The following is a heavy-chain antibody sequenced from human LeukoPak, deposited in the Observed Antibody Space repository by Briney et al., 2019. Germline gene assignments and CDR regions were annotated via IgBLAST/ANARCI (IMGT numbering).Heavy chain of an antibody. D-gene: IGHD3-22*01. Sequence: GGSLRLSCTASGFTFDIYAMAWVRQAPGKGLEWVSGVSGSGDGTHYADSVKGRFTISRDNSKNTLYLQMNSLRAEDTAVYCCAKDYYESSTYLDYWGQGTLVSVSS. CDR1: GFTFDIYA. J-gene: IGHJ4*02. V-gene: IGHV3-23*01. CDR3: AKDYYESSTYLDY. CDR2: VSGSGDGT.